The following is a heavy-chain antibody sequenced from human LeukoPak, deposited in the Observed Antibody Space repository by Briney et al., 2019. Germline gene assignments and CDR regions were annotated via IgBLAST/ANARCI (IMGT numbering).Heavy chain of an antibody. CDR1: GDFITAYY. D-gene: IGHD3-16*02. J-gene: IGHJ4*02. CDR2: VYYTGST. CDR3: ARDRVMITFGGVIVPRAYFDY. V-gene: IGHV4-59*12. Sequence: SETLSLTCSVSGDFITAYYWSWIRQPPGKGLEWIGYVYYTGSTEYSPSLRSRVTISLEMSKNQFSLKLSSVTAADTAVYYCARDRVMITFGGVIVPRAYFDYWGQGTLVTVSS.